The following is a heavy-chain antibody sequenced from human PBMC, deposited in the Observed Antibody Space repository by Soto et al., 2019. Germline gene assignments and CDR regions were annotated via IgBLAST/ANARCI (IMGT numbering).Heavy chain of an antibody. CDR2: TYYRSRWYN. CDR1: GDSGSSNSAA. Sequence: QVQLQESGPGLVKPSQTLSLTCVISGDSGSSNSAAWNWIRLSPSRGLEWLARTYYRSRWYNDSAVSVRRRITVNPDTSMNQFSLQLTSVTPEDTAVYYCAGTTSHHWLYMDVWGKGATVTVSS. J-gene: IGHJ6*03. V-gene: IGHV6-1*01. D-gene: IGHD1-7*01. CDR3: AGTTSHHWLYMDV.